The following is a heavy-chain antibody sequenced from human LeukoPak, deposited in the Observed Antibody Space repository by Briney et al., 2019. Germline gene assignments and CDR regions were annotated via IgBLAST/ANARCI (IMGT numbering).Heavy chain of an antibody. V-gene: IGHV4-4*07. CDR2: VFTSGGT. J-gene: IGHJ4*02. Sequence: SETLSLTCTVSGASINDYYWSWIRQPAGKGLEWIGRVFTSGGTSYKPSLKGRVTMSIESSTNQFSLRLDSVTAADTAVYYCARDDVDTPTFDYWGQGILVAVSS. CDR3: ARDDVDTPTFDY. D-gene: IGHD5-18*01. CDR1: GASINDYY.